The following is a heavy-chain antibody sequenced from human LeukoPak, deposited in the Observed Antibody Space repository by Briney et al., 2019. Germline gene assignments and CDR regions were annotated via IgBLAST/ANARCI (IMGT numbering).Heavy chain of an antibody. CDR2: IYYSGST. CDR1: GGSISGHY. D-gene: IGHD5-18*01. Sequence: PSETLSLTCTVSGGSISGHYWSWIRQPPGKGLEWIGYIYYSGSTNYNPSLKSRATISVDTSMNQYSLKLSSLTVADTAVYYCARLLADTSLTPYYYYIYVWGKGTTVTVSS. V-gene: IGHV4-59*08. CDR3: ARLLADTSLTPYYYYIYV. J-gene: IGHJ6*03.